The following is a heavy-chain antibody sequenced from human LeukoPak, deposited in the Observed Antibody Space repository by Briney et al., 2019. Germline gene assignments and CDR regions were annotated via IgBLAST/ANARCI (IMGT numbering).Heavy chain of an antibody. CDR1: GYSCSTYS. Sequence: PGGSLRLSCAASGYSCSTYSMTWVRQAPGKGLEWVSFISTGSSYIYYADSVKGRFTISRDNAKKSLYLQMNSLRAEDTAVYFCARSFYDSSGYPNFDYWGQGTLVTVSS. D-gene: IGHD3-22*01. CDR2: ISTGSSYI. J-gene: IGHJ4*02. V-gene: IGHV3-21*01. CDR3: ARSFYDSSGYPNFDY.